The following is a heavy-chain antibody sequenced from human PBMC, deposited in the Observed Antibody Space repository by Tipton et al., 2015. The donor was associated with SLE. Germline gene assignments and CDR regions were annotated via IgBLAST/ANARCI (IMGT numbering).Heavy chain of an antibody. CDR2: INHSGST. D-gene: IGHD6-19*01. J-gene: IGHJ4*02. Sequence: AGLVKPSETLSLTCAVYGESFSGYYWNWIRQPPGKGLEWIGEINHSGSTNYNPSLKSRVTISLDTSKNQFSLKLSSVTAADTAVYYCARGSGAVAEDYWGQGTLVTVSS. CDR3: ARGSGAVAEDY. V-gene: IGHV4-34*01. CDR1: GESFSGYY.